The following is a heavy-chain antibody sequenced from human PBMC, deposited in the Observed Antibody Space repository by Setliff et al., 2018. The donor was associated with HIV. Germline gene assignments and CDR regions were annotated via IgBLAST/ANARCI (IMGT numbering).Heavy chain of an antibody. CDR1: GGSISSNKW. Sequence: PSETLSLTCAVSGGSISSNKWWSWVRQPPGKGLEWVSNTKYDGSESYYVDSVKGRFIASTDNAKNSLFLEMNSLRAEDTAVYLCANLWEVGAWGQGTLVTVSS. CDR2: TKYDGSES. J-gene: IGHJ5*02. CDR3: ANLWEVGA. V-gene: IGHV3-7*03. D-gene: IGHD1-26*01.